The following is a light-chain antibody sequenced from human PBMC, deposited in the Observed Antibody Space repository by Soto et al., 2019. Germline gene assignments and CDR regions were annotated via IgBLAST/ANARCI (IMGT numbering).Light chain of an antibody. Sequence: EIVLTQSPGTLSLSPGERATLSCRASQSVSSSYLAWYQQKPGQGPRLLIYGASSRATGIPDRFSGSGSGTALPLTISRLEPEDFAVYYCQQYGSSPPWYTFGQGTKLEIK. CDR3: QQYGSSPPWYT. CDR1: QSVSSSY. V-gene: IGKV3-20*01. J-gene: IGKJ2*01. CDR2: GAS.